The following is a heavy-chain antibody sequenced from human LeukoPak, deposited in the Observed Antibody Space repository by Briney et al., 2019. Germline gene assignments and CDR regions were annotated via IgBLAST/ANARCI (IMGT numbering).Heavy chain of an antibody. D-gene: IGHD3-10*01. V-gene: IGHV1-69*04. CDR3: ARDGLWFGESRYGMDV. J-gene: IGHJ6*02. CDR2: IIPILGIA. CDR1: GGTFSSYA. Sequence: SVKVSCKASGGTFSSYAISWVRQAPGQGLEWMGRIIPILGIANYAQKFQGRVTITADKSTSTAYMELRSLRSDDTAVYYCARDGLWFGESRYGMDVWGQGTTVTVSS.